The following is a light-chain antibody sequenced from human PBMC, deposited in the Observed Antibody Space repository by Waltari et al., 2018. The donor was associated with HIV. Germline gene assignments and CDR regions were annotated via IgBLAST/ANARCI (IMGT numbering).Light chain of an antibody. Sequence: DIQMTQSPGYMSAFVGDRVTITCRASQGISTCLAWYQQKPGKVPQLLIHGASPLHSGVPYRFNGSGSGTQFSLTISSLQSEDFATYYCQQTNGLPLTFGGGTTV. V-gene: IGKV1-12*01. CDR2: GAS. CDR1: QGISTC. CDR3: QQTNGLPLT. J-gene: IGKJ4*01.